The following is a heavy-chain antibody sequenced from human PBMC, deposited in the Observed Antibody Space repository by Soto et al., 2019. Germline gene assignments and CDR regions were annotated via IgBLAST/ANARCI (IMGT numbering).Heavy chain of an antibody. CDR2: IWYDGSYK. CDR1: GFTFSNHG. Sequence: QVQLVESGGGVVQPGRSLRLSCAASGFTFSNHGMHWVRQAPGKGLEWVAVIWYDGSYKYYADSVKGRFTISRDNSKNTLYLAMSSLRAEDTALYCCARQDMVSYYADSWGQGTLVTVSS. CDR3: ARQDMVSYYADS. D-gene: IGHD2-8*01. J-gene: IGHJ4*02. V-gene: IGHV3-33*01.